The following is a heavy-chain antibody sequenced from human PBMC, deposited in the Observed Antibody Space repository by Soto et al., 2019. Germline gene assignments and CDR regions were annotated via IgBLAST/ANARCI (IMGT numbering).Heavy chain of an antibody. CDR2: ITSKGDTT. Sequence: GGSLRLSCAASGFTFSNYALYWVRQAPGKALEYVSAITSKGDTTYYANSVKGRFTISRDNSINTLYLQMGSLSAEDMAVYYCASGAVATIRLTPAYWGQGTLVTVSS. D-gene: IGHD5-12*01. CDR3: ASGAVATIRLTPAY. J-gene: IGHJ4*02. V-gene: IGHV3-64*01. CDR1: GFTFSNYA.